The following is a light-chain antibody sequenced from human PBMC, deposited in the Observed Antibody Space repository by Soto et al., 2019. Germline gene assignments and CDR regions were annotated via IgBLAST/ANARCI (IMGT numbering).Light chain of an antibody. CDR2: GNS. CDR1: SSNIGAGFD. CDR3: QSYDSSLSGSWV. J-gene: IGLJ3*02. Sequence: QSVLTQPPSVSGAPGQRVTISCTGSSSNIGAGFDVHWYQHLPGTAPKLLIYGNSNRPSGVPDRFSGSKSGTSASLAITGLQAEDEADCHCQSYDSSLSGSWVFGGGTKLTVL. V-gene: IGLV1-40*01.